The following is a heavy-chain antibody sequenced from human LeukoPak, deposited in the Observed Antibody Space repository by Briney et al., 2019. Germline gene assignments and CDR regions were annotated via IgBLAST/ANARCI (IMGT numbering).Heavy chain of an antibody. Sequence: ASVKVSCKVSGYSLTEVSTHRVRQAPGKGLEWMGGFDPEDGEAIYAQKVQGRLTMTEDTSIDTAFMELRSLKSEDTAIYYCVTDIRSGWRNYWGQGTLITVSS. D-gene: IGHD6-19*01. J-gene: IGHJ4*02. CDR3: VTDIRSGWRNY. V-gene: IGHV1-24*01. CDR2: FDPEDGEA. CDR1: GYSLTEVS.